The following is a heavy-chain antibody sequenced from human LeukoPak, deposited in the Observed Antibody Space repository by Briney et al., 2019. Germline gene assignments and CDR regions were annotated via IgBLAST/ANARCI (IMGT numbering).Heavy chain of an antibody. CDR2: INHSGST. CDR1: GGSFSGYY. Sequence: SETLSLTCAVYGGSFSGYYWSWIRQPPGKGLEWIGEINHSGSTNYNPSLKSRVTISVDTSKNQFSLKLSSVTDADTAVYYCARIVPAAEFDYWGQGTLVTVSS. J-gene: IGHJ4*02. D-gene: IGHD2-2*01. CDR3: ARIVPAAEFDY. V-gene: IGHV4-34*01.